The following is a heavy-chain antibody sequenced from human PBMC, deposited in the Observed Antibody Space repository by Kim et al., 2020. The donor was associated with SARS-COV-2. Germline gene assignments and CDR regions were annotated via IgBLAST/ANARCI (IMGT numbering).Heavy chain of an antibody. CDR2: ISTSGDRT. J-gene: IGHJ5*02. V-gene: IGHV3-23*01. CDR3: AKDRSGSYAS. CDR1: GFTFSSYA. D-gene: IGHD1-26*01. Sequence: GGSLRLSCVVSGFTFSSYAMSWVRQAPGKGLEWVSAISTSGDRTYYADSVKGRFSIFRDNSKSMLYLQMNSLRAEDTAVYYCAKDRSGSYASWGQGTLVT.